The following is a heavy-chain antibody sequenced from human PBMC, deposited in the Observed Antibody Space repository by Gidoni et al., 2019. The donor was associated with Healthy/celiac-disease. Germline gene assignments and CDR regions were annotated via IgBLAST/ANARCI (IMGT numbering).Heavy chain of an antibody. CDR3: AAGYCSSTSCYTVLPNFDY. CDR2: IIPIFGTA. D-gene: IGHD2-2*02. V-gene: IGHV1-69*01. Sequence: QVQLVQSGAEVKKPGSSVKVSCKASGGTFSSYAISCVRQAPGQGLVWMGGIIPIFGTANYAQKFQGRVTITADESTSTAYMELSSLRSEDTAVYYCAAGYCSSTSCYTVLPNFDYWGQGTLVTVSS. J-gene: IGHJ4*02. CDR1: GGTFSSYA.